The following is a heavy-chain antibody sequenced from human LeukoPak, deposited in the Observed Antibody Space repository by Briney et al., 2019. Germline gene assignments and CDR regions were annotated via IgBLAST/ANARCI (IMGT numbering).Heavy chain of an antibody. J-gene: IGHJ3*01. V-gene: IGHV4-39*07. CDR3: ARSRDRYWDAFDV. D-gene: IGHD1-14*01. CDR2: IFYSGNT. CDR1: GGSISSSNYY. Sequence: SETLSLTCTVSGGSISSSNYYWGWIRQPPGKGLEWIGNIFYSGNTYYNPSLKSRVTISVDTSKKQFSLKLSSVTAADTAVYYCARSRDRYWDAFDVWGQGTMVTVSS.